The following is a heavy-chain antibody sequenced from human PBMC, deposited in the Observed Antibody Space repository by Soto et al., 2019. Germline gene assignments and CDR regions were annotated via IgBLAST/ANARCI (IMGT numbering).Heavy chain of an antibody. CDR3: AKDYLPVVSIPLDY. D-gene: IGHD2-2*02. V-gene: IGHV3-23*01. CDR2: VRSDGGRT. J-gene: IGHJ4*02. CDR1: GFTFRDYA. Sequence: PGGSLRLSCAASGFTFRDYAMSWVRQAPGKGLEWVSAVRSDGGRTWYADSVKGRFTISRDNSKNTLYLQMNSLRADDTAVYYCAKDYLPVVSIPLDYWGQGTPVTVSS.